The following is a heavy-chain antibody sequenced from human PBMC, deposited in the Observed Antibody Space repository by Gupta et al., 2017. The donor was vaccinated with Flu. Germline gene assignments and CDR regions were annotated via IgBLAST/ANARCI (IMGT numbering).Heavy chain of an antibody. CDR1: G. CDR2: MSYDGRNT. V-gene: IGHV3-30*18. D-gene: IGHD2-21*02. Sequence: GMHWVRQPPGKGLEWVAVMSYDGRNTFYADSVKGRFAISRDTSNNTLYLQMNGLRPEDXAXYYCVKXRTAGLNFYDLDIWGKGIAVTVSS. J-gene: IGHJ6*03. CDR3: VKXRTAGLNFYDLDI.